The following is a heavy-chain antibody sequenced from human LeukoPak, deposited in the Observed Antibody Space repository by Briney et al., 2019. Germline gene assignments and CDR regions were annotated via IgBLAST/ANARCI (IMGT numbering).Heavy chain of an antibody. V-gene: IGHV3-48*03. D-gene: IGHD3-22*01. J-gene: IGHJ4*02. CDR2: ISASGAVP. CDR1: GFTFDSFY. CDR3: ARSLIVASEDY. Sequence: GGSLRLSCAASGFTFDSFYMGWVRQVPGKGLDYVAFISASGAVPYYAESVKGRFTISREKAKNSVSLQLNSLSADDTAVYYCARSLIVASEDYWGQGTLVTVSS.